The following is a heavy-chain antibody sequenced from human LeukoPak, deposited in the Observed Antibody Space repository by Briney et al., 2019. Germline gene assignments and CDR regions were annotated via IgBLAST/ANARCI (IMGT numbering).Heavy chain of an antibody. D-gene: IGHD2-2*01. CDR1: GYTFTSYD. V-gene: IGHV1-8*01. CDR3: ARGPPSTLYCSSTSCHFIQGRRFDP. CDR2: MNPNSGNT. Sequence: ASVKVSCKASGYTFTSYDINWVRQATGQGLEWMGWMNPNSGNTGYAQKFQGRVTMTRNTSISTAYMELSSLRSEDTAVYYCARGPPSTLYCSSTSCHFIQGRRFDPWGQGTLVTVSS. J-gene: IGHJ5*02.